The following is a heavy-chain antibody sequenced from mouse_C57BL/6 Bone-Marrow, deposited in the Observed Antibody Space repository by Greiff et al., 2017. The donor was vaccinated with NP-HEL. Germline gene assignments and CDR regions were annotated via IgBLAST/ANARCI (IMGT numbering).Heavy chain of an antibody. CDR1: GYAFTNYL. Sequence: QVQLQQSGAELVRPGTSVKVSCKASGYAFTNYLIEWVKQRPGQGLEWIGVINPGSGGTNYNEKFKGKATLTADKSSSTAYMQLSSLTSEDSAVYFCARSRYYSNYDCWGQGTTLTVSS. D-gene: IGHD2-5*01. J-gene: IGHJ2*01. CDR2: INPGSGGT. CDR3: ARSRYYSNYDC. V-gene: IGHV1-54*01.